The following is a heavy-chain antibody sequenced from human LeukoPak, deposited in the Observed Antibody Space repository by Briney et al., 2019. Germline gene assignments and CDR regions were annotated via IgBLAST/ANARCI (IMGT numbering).Heavy chain of an antibody. CDR2: INHSGST. J-gene: IGHJ6*03. D-gene: IGHD5-12*01. Sequence: PSETLSLTCAVHGGSFSGYYWSWIRQPPGKGLEWIGEINHSGSTNYNPSLKSRVTISVDTSKNQFSLKLSSVTAADTAVYYCARGKVAQHYYYYYMDVWGKGTTVTVSS. CDR1: GGSFSGYY. V-gene: IGHV4-34*01. CDR3: ARGKVAQHYYYYYMDV.